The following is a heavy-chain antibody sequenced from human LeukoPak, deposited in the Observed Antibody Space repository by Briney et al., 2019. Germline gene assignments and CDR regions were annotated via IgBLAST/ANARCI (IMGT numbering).Heavy chain of an antibody. V-gene: IGHV4-39*07. D-gene: IGHD3-10*01. Sequence: LSETLSLTCTVSGGSISSSSYYWGWIRQPPGKGLEWIGSIYYSGSTYYNPSLKSRVTISVDTSKNQFSLKLSSVTAADTAVYYCARGGVTPFDYWGQGTLVTVSS. J-gene: IGHJ4*02. CDR1: GGSISSSSYY. CDR2: IYYSGST. CDR3: ARGGVTPFDY.